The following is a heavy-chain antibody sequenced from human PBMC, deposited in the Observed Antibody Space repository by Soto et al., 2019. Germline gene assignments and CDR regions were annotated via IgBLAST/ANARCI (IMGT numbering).Heavy chain of an antibody. J-gene: IGHJ6*02. V-gene: IGHV1-69*02. CDR3: ASTAGLAAHYYYYGLDV. CDR2: IIPILGIG. D-gene: IGHD6-19*01. Sequence: QVQLVQSGAEVKKPGSSVKVSCKASGGTFSSYTISWVRQAPGQGLEWMGRIIPILGIGNYAQKFQGRVSITADKSTSTAYLVLSSLRSEDTAVYYCASTAGLAAHYYYYGLDVWGQGTTVTVSS. CDR1: GGTFSSYT.